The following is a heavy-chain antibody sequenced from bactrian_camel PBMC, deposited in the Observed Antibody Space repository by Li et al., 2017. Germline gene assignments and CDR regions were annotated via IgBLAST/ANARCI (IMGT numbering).Heavy chain of an antibody. Sequence: HVQLVESGGGSVQAGGSLRLSCAASGFAFSTWCMGWIRQVSGQEREGVASIDADGETSYVDSVKGRFTVSRDNGKNSVYLQMDSLKLEDTAMYYCAADFGPYCSGPYFARRANFEGQGTQVTVS. D-gene: IGHD2*01. CDR2: IDADGET. CDR1: GFAFSTWC. V-gene: IGHV3S9*01. J-gene: IGHJ4*01.